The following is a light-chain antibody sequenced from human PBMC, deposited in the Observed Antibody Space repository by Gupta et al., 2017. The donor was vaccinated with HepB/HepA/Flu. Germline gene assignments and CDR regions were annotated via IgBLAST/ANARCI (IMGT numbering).Light chain of an antibody. CDR3: QQHNNWPPFT. CDR2: DAS. CDR1: QSVNSY. V-gene: IGKV3-11*01. Sequence: ETVLTQSQATLSLSPGQRATLSCRASQSVNSYLAWYQQKPGQAPRLLIYDASKRDTGIPARFSGSGYGTDVTLTISSREQEDFAVYYCQQHNNWPPFTFGRGTKVEI. J-gene: IGKJ4*01.